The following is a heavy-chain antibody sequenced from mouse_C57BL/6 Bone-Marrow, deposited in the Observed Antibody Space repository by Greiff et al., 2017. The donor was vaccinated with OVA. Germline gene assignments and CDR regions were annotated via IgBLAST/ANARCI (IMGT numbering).Heavy chain of an antibody. J-gene: IGHJ1*03. V-gene: IGHV1-18*01. CDR1: GYTFTYYN. D-gene: IGHD2-3*01. CDR3: ARGLLRPNWYYDV. CDR2: INPNHGGT. Sequence: VQLKESGPELVKPGASVKIPCKASGYTFTYYNMDWVKQSHGKSLEWIGDINPNHGGTIYNQKFKGKATLTVDKSSSTAYMELRSLTSEDTAVYYCARGLLRPNWYYDVWGTGTTVTVSS.